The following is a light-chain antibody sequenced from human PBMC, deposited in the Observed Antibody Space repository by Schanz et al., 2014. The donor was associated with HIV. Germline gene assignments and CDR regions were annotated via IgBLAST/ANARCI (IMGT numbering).Light chain of an antibody. CDR1: SSDVGGYNY. J-gene: IGLJ2*01. Sequence: QSALTQPASVSGSPGQSITIPCTGTSSDVGGYNYVAWYQQHPGKAPKLIIYDVNYRPSGVSTRFSGSKSGNTASLTISGLQAEDEADYYCSSHTSGRALFGGGTKVTVL. CDR3: SSHTSGRAL. V-gene: IGLV2-14*03. CDR2: DVN.